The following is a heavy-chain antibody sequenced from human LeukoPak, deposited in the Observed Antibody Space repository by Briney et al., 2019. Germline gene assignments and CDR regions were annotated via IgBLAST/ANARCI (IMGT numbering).Heavy chain of an antibody. Sequence: PGGSLRLSCAASGFTFSSYAMHWVRQAPGKGLEWVAVISYDGSNKYYADSVKGRFTISRDNSKNTLYLQMNSLRAEDTALYYCAKGMVEWDHTDAFDIWGQGTMVTVSS. V-gene: IGHV3-30-3*01. CDR2: ISYDGSNK. CDR3: AKGMVEWDHTDAFDI. D-gene: IGHD1-26*01. J-gene: IGHJ3*02. CDR1: GFTFSSYA.